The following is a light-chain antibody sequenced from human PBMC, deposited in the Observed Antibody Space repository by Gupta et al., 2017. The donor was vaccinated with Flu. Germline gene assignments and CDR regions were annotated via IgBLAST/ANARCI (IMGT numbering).Light chain of an antibody. Sequence: DIQLTQSPSSLSASVGDTVTITCRASQNIRNYLNWYQQKPGKAPNLLIYTASVLQSGVPSRFSGSGSGAHLTFTISXLQPEDFGDDYCQQTYSTPMYAFGXGTKLEIK. CDR2: TAS. CDR1: QNIRNY. J-gene: IGKJ2*01. V-gene: IGKV1-39*01. CDR3: QQTYSTPMYA.